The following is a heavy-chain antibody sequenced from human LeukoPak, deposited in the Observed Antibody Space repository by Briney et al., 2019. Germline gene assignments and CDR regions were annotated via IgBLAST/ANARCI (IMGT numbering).Heavy chain of an antibody. Sequence: SETLSLTCTVSGGSVSGYYWSWIRQPPGKGLEWIGSIYYSGSTYYNPSLKSRVTISVDTSKNQFSLKLSSVTAADTAVYYCARDLGVNYGMDVWGQGTTVTVSS. CDR2: IYYSGST. V-gene: IGHV4-39*07. J-gene: IGHJ6*02. D-gene: IGHD3-3*01. CDR1: GGSVSGYY. CDR3: ARDLGVNYGMDV.